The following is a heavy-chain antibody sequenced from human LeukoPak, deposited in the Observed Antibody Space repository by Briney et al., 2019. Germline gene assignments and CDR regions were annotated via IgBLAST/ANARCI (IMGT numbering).Heavy chain of an antibody. V-gene: IGHV3-30-3*01. CDR2: ISYDGSNK. Sequence: GGSLRLSCAASGFTFSSYAMHWVRQAPGKGLEWVAVISYDGSNKYYADSVKGRFTISRDNSKNTLYLQMNSLRAEDTAVYYCARVDSSSSHYYYYGMDVWGQGTTVTVSS. D-gene: IGHD6-13*01. J-gene: IGHJ6*02. CDR3: ARVDSSSSHYYYYGMDV. CDR1: GFTFSSYA.